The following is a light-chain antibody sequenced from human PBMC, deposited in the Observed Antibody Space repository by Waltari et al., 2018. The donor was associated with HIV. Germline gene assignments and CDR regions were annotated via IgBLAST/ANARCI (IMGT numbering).Light chain of an antibody. V-gene: IGLV2-11*01. CDR1: FRDVGGYNF. CDR2: DVN. CDR3: CSYAGSFTLL. Sequence: QSALTQPRSVSGSPGQSVTISCSGTFRDVGGYNFVSWYQQHSGKAPKLVIFDVNKRPSGVPDRFSGSKSGNTASLTVSGLQAEDEADYFCCSYAGSFTLLFGGGT. J-gene: IGLJ3*02.